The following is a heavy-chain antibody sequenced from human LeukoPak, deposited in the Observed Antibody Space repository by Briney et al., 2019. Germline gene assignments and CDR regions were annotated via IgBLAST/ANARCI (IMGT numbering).Heavy chain of an antibody. D-gene: IGHD3-3*01. CDR2: IKQDGSEK. Sequence: GGSLRLSCAASGFTFSSYAMSWVRQAPGKALEWVADIKQDGSEKLYVKSVRGRFTISRDNAKMSLFLQMNSLRAEDTAVYYCARDNGVVHGVYYMDVWGKGTTVTVS. CDR3: ARDNGVVHGVYYMDV. CDR1: GFTFSSYA. V-gene: IGHV3-7*01. J-gene: IGHJ6*03.